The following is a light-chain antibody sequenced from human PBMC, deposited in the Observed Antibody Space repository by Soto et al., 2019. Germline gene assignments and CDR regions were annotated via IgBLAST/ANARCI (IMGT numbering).Light chain of an antibody. J-gene: IGLJ2*01. CDR3: QSYDSNSVI. CDR1: SGNIASNY. CDR2: EDN. Sequence: NFMLTQPHSVSESPGKTVTISCTRNSGNIASNYVQWYQQRPGSAPTTVIYEDNQRPSGVPDRFSGSIDSSSNSASLTISGLKTEDEADYYCQSYDSNSVIFGGGTKLTVL. V-gene: IGLV6-57*04.